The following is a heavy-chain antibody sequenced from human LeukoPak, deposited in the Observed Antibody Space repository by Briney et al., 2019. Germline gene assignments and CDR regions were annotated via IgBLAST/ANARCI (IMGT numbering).Heavy chain of an antibody. CDR1: GFTVSSNY. CDR2: IYSGGST. V-gene: IGHV3-66*02. D-gene: IGHD6-19*01. J-gene: IGHJ4*02. CDR3: ARDQGSGWYGGFDY. Sequence: GGSLRLSCAASGFTVSSNYMSWVRKAQGKGLEWVSVIYSGGSTYYADSVKGRFTISRDNSKNTLYLQMNSLRAEDTAVYYCARDQGSGWYGGFDYWGQGTLVTVSS.